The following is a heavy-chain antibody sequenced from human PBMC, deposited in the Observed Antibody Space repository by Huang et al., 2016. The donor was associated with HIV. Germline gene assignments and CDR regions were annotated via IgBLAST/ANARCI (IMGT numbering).Heavy chain of an antibody. CDR3: AREGGFLDYMDV. CDR1: GDSISSGSYF. D-gene: IGHD3-3*01. CDR2: VYISGTT. J-gene: IGHJ6*03. Sequence: QVQLQESGPRLVKPSQTLSLTCNVSGDSISSGSYFWSWIRQPAGKGLEWIGHVYISGTTNYNPSRKSRVAISVDRSKNQFSLNLSSVTAADTAVYYCAREGGFLDYMDVWGRGATVTVSS. V-gene: IGHV4-61*09.